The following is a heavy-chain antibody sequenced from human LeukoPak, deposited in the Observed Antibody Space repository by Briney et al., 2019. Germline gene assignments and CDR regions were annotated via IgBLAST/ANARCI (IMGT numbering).Heavy chain of an antibody. CDR1: GFTFSSYW. Sequence: PGGSLRLPCAASGFTFSSYWMHWVRQAPGKGLVWVSRINSDGSSTSYADSVKGRFTISRDNAKNTLYLQMNSLRAEDTAVYYCARSGWSLANWFDPWGQGTLVTVSS. CDR2: INSDGSST. V-gene: IGHV3-74*01. D-gene: IGHD6-19*01. CDR3: ARSGWSLANWFDP. J-gene: IGHJ5*02.